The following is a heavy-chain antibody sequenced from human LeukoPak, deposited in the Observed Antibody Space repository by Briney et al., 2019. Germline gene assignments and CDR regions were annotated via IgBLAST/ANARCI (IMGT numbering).Heavy chain of an antibody. CDR2: ISGGAGST. CDR3: AKVRAREIVVIPTAAFDY. V-gene: IGHV3-23*01. CDR1: AITFSTYA. D-gene: IGHD2-2*01. J-gene: IGHJ4*02. Sequence: GGSLRLSCAASAITFSTYAMSWVRQAPGKGLECVSVISGGAGSTYYADSVKGRFTISRDNSKNTLYLQMNSLRAEDTAVYYCAKVRAREIVVIPTAAFDYWGQGTLVTVSS.